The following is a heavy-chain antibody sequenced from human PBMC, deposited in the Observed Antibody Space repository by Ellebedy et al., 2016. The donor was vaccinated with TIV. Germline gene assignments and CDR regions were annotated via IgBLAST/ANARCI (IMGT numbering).Heavy chain of an antibody. Sequence: GGSLRLSCAASGFTFSNYWMTWVRQAPGKGLEWVANINQDGSARNYVDSVKGRFAISRDNAKNSLYLQMNSLGDEDTAVYYCARDQCRGRAYYFDNWGQGTLVTVSS. V-gene: IGHV3-7*01. CDR2: INQDGSAR. J-gene: IGHJ4*02. D-gene: IGHD3-10*01. CDR3: ARDQCRGRAYYFDN. CDR1: GFTFSNYW.